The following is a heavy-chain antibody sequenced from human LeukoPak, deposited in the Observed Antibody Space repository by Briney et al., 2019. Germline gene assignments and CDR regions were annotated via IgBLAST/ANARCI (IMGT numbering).Heavy chain of an antibody. V-gene: IGHV4-59*12. CDR3: ARDRGYYDSSGYAAFDI. CDR2: VYSSGST. Sequence: SETLSLTCTVSGDSINTNYWSWIRQPPGKGLEWIGFVYSSGSTNYNPSLESRVTISVDTSKNQFSLKLSSVTAADTAVYYCARDRGYYDSSGYAAFDIWGQGTMVTVSS. D-gene: IGHD3-22*01. J-gene: IGHJ3*02. CDR1: GDSINTNY.